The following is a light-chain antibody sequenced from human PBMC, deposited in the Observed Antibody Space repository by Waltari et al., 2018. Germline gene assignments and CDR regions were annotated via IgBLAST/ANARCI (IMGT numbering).Light chain of an antibody. J-gene: IGKJ2*01. CDR1: QSLFYSSNNKNY. Sequence: DVVMTQSPDFLAVSLGERATIHCKSSQSLFYSSNNKNYFPWYQQKPGQSPKLLIYWASTRESGVPDRFSGSGSGTDFTLTISSLQAEDVAIYFCQQYYSTPYTFGQGTKLEIK. CDR2: WAS. V-gene: IGKV4-1*01. CDR3: QQYYSTPYT.